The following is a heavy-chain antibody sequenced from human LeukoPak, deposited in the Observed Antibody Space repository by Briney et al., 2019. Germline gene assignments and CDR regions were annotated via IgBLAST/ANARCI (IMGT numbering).Heavy chain of an antibody. V-gene: IGHV4-4*07. CDR2: IYTSGST. CDR3: AGRIAVWDWRAFDI. D-gene: IGHD6-19*01. J-gene: IGHJ3*02. Sequence: SETLSLTCTVSGGSISSYYWSWIRQPAGKGLEWIGRIYTSGSTNYNPSLKSRVTMSVDTSKNQFSPKLSSVTAADTAVYYCAGRIAVWDWRAFDIWGQGTMVTVSS. CDR1: GGSISSYY.